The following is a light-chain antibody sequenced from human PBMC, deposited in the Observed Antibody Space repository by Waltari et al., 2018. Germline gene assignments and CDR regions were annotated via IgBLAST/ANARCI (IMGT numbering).Light chain of an antibody. V-gene: IGKV3-15*01. J-gene: IGKJ4*01. CDR1: QSVNNK. CDR3: QQYSDWPLT. Sequence: EIVMTQSPATLSVSPGERVTLSCRASQSVNNKLAWYQQKPGQAPMLLIYDDATRATGIPTSVSGSGSGTEFTITISSLQSEDFAVYYCQQYSDWPLTFGGGTKVEIK. CDR2: DDA.